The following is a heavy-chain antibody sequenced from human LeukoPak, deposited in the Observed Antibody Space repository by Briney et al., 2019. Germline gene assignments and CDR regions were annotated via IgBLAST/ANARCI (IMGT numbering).Heavy chain of an antibody. D-gene: IGHD2-2*01. Sequence: PSGTLSLTCAVSGGSISSSNWWSWVRQPPGKGLEWIGEIYHSGSTNYNPSLKSRVTISVDKSKNQFSLKLSSVTAADTAVYYCARERNGCSSTSCPSNWFDPWGQGTLVTVSS. CDR1: GGSISSSNW. J-gene: IGHJ5*02. V-gene: IGHV4-4*02. CDR3: ARERNGCSSTSCPSNWFDP. CDR2: IYHSGST.